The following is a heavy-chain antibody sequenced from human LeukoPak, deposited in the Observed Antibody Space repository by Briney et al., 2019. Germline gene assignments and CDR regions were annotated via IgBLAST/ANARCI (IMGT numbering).Heavy chain of an antibody. V-gene: IGHV4-34*01. J-gene: IGHJ1*01. CDR3: ARLHYGGNPLGYFQH. CDR1: GGSFSGYY. Sequence: KASETLSLTCAVYGGSFSGYYWSWIRQPPGKGLEWIGEINHSGSTNYNPSLKSRVTISVDTSKNQFSLKLSSVTAADTAVYYCARLHYGGNPLGYFQHRGQGTLVTVSS. CDR2: INHSGST. D-gene: IGHD4-23*01.